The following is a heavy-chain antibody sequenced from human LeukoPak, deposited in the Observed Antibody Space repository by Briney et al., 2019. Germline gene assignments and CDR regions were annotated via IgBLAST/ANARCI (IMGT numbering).Heavy chain of an antibody. CDR3: ARGALNYGDYVHPNWFDP. V-gene: IGHV1-69*01. CDR2: IIPIFGTA. J-gene: IGHJ5*02. Sequence: SVKVSCKASGGTFSSYAISWVRQAPGQGLEWMGGIIPIFGTANYAQKFQGRVTITADESTSTAYMELSSLRSEDTAVYYCARGALNYGDYVHPNWFDPWGQGTLVTVSS. D-gene: IGHD4-17*01. CDR1: GGTFSSYA.